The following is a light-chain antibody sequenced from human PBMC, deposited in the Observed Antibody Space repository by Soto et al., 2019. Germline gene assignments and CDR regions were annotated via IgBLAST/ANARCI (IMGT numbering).Light chain of an antibody. CDR1: SSNIGAGYD. V-gene: IGLV1-40*01. CDR3: QSYDSSLSVWV. Sequence: QSVLTQPPSVSGAPGQRVTISCTGSSSNIGAGYDVHWYHQLPGTAPKLLIYGNNNRPSGVPDRFSGSRSGTSASLAITGLQAEDQADYYCQSYDSSLSVWVFGGGTQPPVL. CDR2: GNN. J-gene: IGLJ3*02.